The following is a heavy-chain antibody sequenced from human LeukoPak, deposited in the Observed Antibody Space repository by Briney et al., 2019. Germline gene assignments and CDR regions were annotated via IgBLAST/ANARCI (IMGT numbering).Heavy chain of an antibody. Sequence: PGGSLRLSCAASGFTFSSYWMHWVRQAPGKGLVWVSRITSDGSSTSYADSVMGRFTISRDNAKNTLYLQMNSLRAEDTAVYYCARDGGDDAFDIWGQGTMVTVSS. CDR3: ARDGGDDAFDI. J-gene: IGHJ3*02. CDR2: ITSDGSST. CDR1: GFTFSSYW. V-gene: IGHV3-74*01. D-gene: IGHD3-10*01.